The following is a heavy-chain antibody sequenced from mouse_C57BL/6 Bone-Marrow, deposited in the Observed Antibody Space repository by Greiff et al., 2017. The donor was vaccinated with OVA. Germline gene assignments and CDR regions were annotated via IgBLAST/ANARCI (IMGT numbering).Heavy chain of an antibody. J-gene: IGHJ3*01. CDR2: ILPGSGST. CDR3: ARGDFFFAY. CDR1: GYTFTGYW. Sequence: QVQLQQSGAELMKPGASVKLSCKATGYTFTGYWIEWVKQRPGHGLEWIGEILPGSGSTNYNAKFKGKATFTADTSSNTAYMQRSSLTTEDSANYYSARGDFFFAYWGQGTLVTVSA. V-gene: IGHV1-9*01.